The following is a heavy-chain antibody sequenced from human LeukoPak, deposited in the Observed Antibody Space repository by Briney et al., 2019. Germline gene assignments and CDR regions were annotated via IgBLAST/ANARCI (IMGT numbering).Heavy chain of an antibody. V-gene: IGHV1-8*01. CDR3: ARGAAGITIFGVVINSGGFDY. J-gene: IGHJ4*02. D-gene: IGHD3-3*01. Sequence: RQAAGXGVEGMGWMNHNSGNTGYAQKFQGRVTMTRNTSISTAYMELSSLSSEDTAVYYCARGAAGITIFGVVINSGGFDYWGQGTLVTVSS. CDR2: MNHNSGNT.